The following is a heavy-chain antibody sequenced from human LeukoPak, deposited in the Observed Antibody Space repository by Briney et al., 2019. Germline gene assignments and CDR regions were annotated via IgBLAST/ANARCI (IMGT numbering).Heavy chain of an antibody. CDR2: IYTSGST. J-gene: IGHJ3*02. CDR3: ARDYSTAYCGGDCYPTGFAFDI. Sequence: SETLSLTCTVSGGSISSGSYYWSWIRQPAGKGLEWIGRIYTSGSTNYNPSLKSRVTISVDTSKNQFSLKLSSVTAADTAVYYCARDYSTAYCGGDCYPTGFAFDIWGQGTMVTVSS. CDR1: GGSISSGSYY. V-gene: IGHV4-61*02. D-gene: IGHD2-21*02.